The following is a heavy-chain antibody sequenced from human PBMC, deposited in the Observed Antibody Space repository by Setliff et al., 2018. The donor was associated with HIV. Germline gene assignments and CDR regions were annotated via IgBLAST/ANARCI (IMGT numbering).Heavy chain of an antibody. CDR1: GGSISSYY. J-gene: IGHJ2*01. CDR2: IYTSESS. Sequence: PLETLSLTCSVSGGSISSYYWSWIRQPPGKGLEWIGYIYTSESSNFNPSLKSRVTFSVDTSKSQFSLKLSSVTAADTAVYYCARSARFFYASGSRRYFDLWGRGTLVTVSS. V-gene: IGHV4-4*08. CDR3: ARSARFFYASGSRRYFDL. D-gene: IGHD3-10*01.